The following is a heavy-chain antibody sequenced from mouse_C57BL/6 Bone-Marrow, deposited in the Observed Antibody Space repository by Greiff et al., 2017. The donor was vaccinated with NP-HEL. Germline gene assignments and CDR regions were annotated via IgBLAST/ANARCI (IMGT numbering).Heavy chain of an antibody. CDR2: IDPSDSYT. CDR3: AREGDYLYAMDY. V-gene: IGHV1-69*01. J-gene: IGHJ4*01. Sequence: QVQLQQPGAELVMPGASVKLSCKASGYTFTSYWMHWVKQRPGQGLEWIGEIDPSDSYTNYNQKFKGKSTLTVDKSSSTAYMQLSSLTSEDSAVDYCAREGDYLYAMDYWGQGTSVTVSS. D-gene: IGHD2-4*01. CDR1: GYTFTSYW.